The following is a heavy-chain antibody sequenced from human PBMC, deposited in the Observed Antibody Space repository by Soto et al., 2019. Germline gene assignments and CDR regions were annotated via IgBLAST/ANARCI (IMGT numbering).Heavy chain of an antibody. CDR3: AREGDIVVVPAAPDGFFDY. CDR1: GFTFSSYG. Sequence: QVQLVESGGGVVQPGRSLRLSCAASGFTFSSYGMHWVRQAPGKGLEWVAVIWYDGSNKYYADSVKGRFTISRDNSKNTLYLQMNSLRAEDTAVYYCAREGDIVVVPAAPDGFFDYWGQGTLVTVSS. J-gene: IGHJ4*02. CDR2: IWYDGSNK. D-gene: IGHD2-2*01. V-gene: IGHV3-33*01.